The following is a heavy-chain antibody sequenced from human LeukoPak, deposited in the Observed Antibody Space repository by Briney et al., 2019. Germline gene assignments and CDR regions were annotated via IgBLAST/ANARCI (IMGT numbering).Heavy chain of an antibody. CDR1: GGSSSGYY. V-gene: IGHV4-34*01. CDR3: ASGPREYYDFWSGYSAFDY. CDR2: IYHSGST. Sequence: SETLSLTCAVYGGSSSGYYWSWIRQPPGKGLEWIGEIYHSGSTNYNPSLKSRVTISVDKSKNQFSLKLSSVTAADTAVYYCASGPREYYDFWSGYSAFDYWGQGTLVTVSS. J-gene: IGHJ4*02. D-gene: IGHD3-3*01.